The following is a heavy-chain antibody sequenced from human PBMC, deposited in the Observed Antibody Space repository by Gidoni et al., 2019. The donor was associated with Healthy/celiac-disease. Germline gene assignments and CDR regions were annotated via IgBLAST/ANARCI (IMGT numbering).Heavy chain of an antibody. V-gene: IGHV3-33*01. CDR3: ARERGNYYDSSGTIDY. J-gene: IGHJ4*02. Sequence: QVQLVESGGGVVQPGRSLRLSCAASGFTFSSYGMHWVRQAPGKGLGWVAVIWYDGSNKYYADSVKGRFTISRDNSKNTLYLQMNSLRAEDTAVYYCARERGNYYDSSGTIDYWGQGTLVTVSS. CDR2: IWYDGSNK. D-gene: IGHD3-22*01. CDR1: GFTFSSYG.